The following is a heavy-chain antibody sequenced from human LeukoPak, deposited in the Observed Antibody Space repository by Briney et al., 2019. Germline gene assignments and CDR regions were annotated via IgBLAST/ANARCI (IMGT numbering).Heavy chain of an antibody. CDR2: ISGSGGSP. Sequence: GGSLRLSCAASGFTFSSYAMSWVRQAPGKGLEWVSGISGSGGSPYYADSMKGRFTISRANSKNTLYLQMNSLRVEDTAVYYCAKVNSGSYSFYFDYWGQGSLVTVSS. D-gene: IGHD3-10*01. CDR1: GFTFSSYA. V-gene: IGHV3-23*01. CDR3: AKVNSGSYSFYFDY. J-gene: IGHJ4*02.